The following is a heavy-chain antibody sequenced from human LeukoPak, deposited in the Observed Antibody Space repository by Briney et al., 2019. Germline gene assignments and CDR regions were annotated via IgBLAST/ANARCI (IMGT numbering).Heavy chain of an antibody. CDR3: ARALLTVTNTAFDI. V-gene: IGHV4-59*01. CDR2: IYYSGST. CDR1: GGSINSYY. J-gene: IGHJ3*02. D-gene: IGHD4-11*01. Sequence: SETLSLTCTVSGGSINSYYWSWIRQPPGKGLEWIGYIYYSGSTNYNPSLKSRVTISVDTSKNQFSLKLSSVTAADTAVYYCARALLTVTNTAFDIWGQGTMVTVSS.